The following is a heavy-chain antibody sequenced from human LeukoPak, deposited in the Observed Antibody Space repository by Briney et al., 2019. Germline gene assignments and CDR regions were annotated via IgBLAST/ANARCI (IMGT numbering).Heavy chain of an antibody. V-gene: IGHV1-3*01. CDR2: INAGNGNT. CDR1: GYTFTSYA. CDR3: ARGEAGYGMDV. J-gene: IGHJ6*04. Sequence: ASVKVSCKASGYTFTSYAMHWVRQAPGQRLEWMGWINAGNGNTKYSQKFQGRVTITRDTSASTAYMVLSSLRSEDTAVYYCARGEAGYGMDVWGKGTTVTVSS.